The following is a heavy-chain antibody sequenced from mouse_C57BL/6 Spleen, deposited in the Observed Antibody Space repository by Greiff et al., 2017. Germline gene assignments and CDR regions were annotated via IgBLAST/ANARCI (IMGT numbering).Heavy chain of an antibody. CDR2: IDPSDSET. CDR3: ARDYGSSYGFAY. V-gene: IGHV1-52*01. CDR1: GYTFTSYW. D-gene: IGHD1-1*01. J-gene: IGHJ3*01. Sequence: QVRLQQPGAELVRPGSSVKLSCKASGYTFTSYWMHWVKQRPIQGLEWIGNIDPSDSETHYNQKFKDKATLTVDKSSSTAYMQLSSLTSEDSAVYYCARDYGSSYGFAYWGQGTLVTVSA.